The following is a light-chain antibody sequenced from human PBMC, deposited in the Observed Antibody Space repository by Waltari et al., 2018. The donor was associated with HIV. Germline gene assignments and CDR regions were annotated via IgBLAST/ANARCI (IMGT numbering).Light chain of an antibody. Sequence: DTQLTQSPSTLPASVGDTVTITYRASQSMSTWLAWYQQKPGKAPKLLIYEASNLENGVPSRFGGSGSGTEFTLTISSLQPEDFATYYCQQYNSYSDTFGQGTKLEI. CDR2: EAS. CDR1: QSMSTW. J-gene: IGKJ2*01. CDR3: QQYNSYSDT. V-gene: IGKV1-5*03.